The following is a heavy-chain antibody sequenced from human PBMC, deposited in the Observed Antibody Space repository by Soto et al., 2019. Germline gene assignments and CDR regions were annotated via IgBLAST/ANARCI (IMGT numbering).Heavy chain of an antibody. CDR3: ARQLLDYYYGMDV. J-gene: IGHJ6*01. CDR1: GYSFTSYW. V-gene: IGHV5-51*01. Sequence: GESLKISCKGSGYSFTSYWIGWVRQMPGKGLEWMGIIYPGDSDTRYSPSFQGQVTISADKSISTAYLQWSSLKASDTAMYYCARQLLDYYYGMDVWGQGTTVIVSS. D-gene: IGHD2-15*01. CDR2: IYPGDSDT.